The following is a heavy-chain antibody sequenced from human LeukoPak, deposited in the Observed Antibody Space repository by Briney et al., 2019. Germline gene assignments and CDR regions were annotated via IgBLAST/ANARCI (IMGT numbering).Heavy chain of an antibody. CDR3: ARGFGLLWFGEFPEDY. J-gene: IGHJ4*02. Sequence: GASVKVSCKASGYTFTGYYMHWVRQAPGQGLEWMGWINPNSGGTNYAQKFQGRVTMTRDTSISTAYMELSRLRSDDTAVYYCARGFGLLWFGEFPEDYWGQGTLVTVSS. CDR2: INPNSGGT. V-gene: IGHV1-2*02. D-gene: IGHD3-10*01. CDR1: GYTFTGYY.